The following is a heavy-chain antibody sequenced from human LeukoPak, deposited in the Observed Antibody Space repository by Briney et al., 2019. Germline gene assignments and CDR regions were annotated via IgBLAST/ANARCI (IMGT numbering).Heavy chain of an antibody. CDR2: INQDGSQN. Sequence: GGSLRLSCAASGFTFSTYWMSWVPQAPGKGLEWVANINQDGSQNLYVDSVQGRFTISRDNTKNSLFLQMTSLRAEDTAVYYCARLKDDVTKLDYWGQGTLVTVSS. V-gene: IGHV3-7*01. D-gene: IGHD2-8*01. CDR1: GFTFSTYW. J-gene: IGHJ4*02. CDR3: ARLKDDVTKLDY.